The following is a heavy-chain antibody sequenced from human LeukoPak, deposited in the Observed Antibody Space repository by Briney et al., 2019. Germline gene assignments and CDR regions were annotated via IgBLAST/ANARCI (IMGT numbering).Heavy chain of an antibody. CDR3: ARDYDILTGTTMGFDY. Sequence: SQTFSLTCAISGDSVSSNIAAWNWIRQSPSRGLEWLGRTYYRSKWFNGYAVSVKSRITISPDTSKNQFSLQLNSVTPEDTAVYYCARDYDILTGTTMGFDYWGQGTLVTVSS. V-gene: IGHV6-1*01. J-gene: IGHJ4*02. CDR1: GDSVSSNIAA. CDR2: TYYRSKWFN. D-gene: IGHD3-9*01.